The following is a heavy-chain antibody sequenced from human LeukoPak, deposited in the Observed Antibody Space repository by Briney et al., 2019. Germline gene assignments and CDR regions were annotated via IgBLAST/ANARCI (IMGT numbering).Heavy chain of an antibody. CDR2: ISGSAGST. D-gene: IGHD3-10*01. Sequence: GGSLRLSCAASAFTFSNYAMTWVRQAPGKGLEWISAISGSAGSTYYADSVKGRFTISRDNSKNTLYLQMNSLRAEDTAVYYCAKRPRLIWFGGPSHFDYWGQGTLVTVSS. J-gene: IGHJ4*02. CDR3: AKRPRLIWFGGPSHFDY. V-gene: IGHV3-23*01. CDR1: AFTFSNYA.